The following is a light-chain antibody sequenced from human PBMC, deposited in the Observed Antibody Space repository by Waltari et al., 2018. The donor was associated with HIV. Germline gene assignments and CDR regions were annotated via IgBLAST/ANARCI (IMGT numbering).Light chain of an antibody. CDR3: QQYYSTPHT. V-gene: IGKV4-1*01. J-gene: IGKJ2*01. CDR2: WAS. CDR1: PSVLYSSNNKNY. Sequence: DIVMTQSPDSLAVSLGERATLNCKSSPSVLYSSNNKNYLAWYQQKPGQPPKLLIYWASTRESGVPDRFSGSGSGTDFTLTISSRQAEDVAVYYCQQYYSTPHTFGQGTKLEIK.